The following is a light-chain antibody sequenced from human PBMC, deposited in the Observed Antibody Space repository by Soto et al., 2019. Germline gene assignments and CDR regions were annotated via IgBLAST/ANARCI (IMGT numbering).Light chain of an antibody. Sequence: QSVLTQPASVSGSPGQPITISCTGTSSDVGGYNYVSWYQHHPGKAPKLMLYEVSNRPSGVSNRFSGSKSGNTASLTISGLQAEDEADYYCSSYTSSSTQVFGTGTRSPS. J-gene: IGLJ1*01. CDR3: SSYTSSSTQV. CDR2: EVS. V-gene: IGLV2-14*01. CDR1: SSDVGGYNY.